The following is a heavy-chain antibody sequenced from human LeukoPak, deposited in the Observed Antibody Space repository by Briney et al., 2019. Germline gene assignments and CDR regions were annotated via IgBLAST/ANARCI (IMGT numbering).Heavy chain of an antibody. Sequence: PSETLSLTCTVSGGSISSSSYYWGWIPQPPGKGLERIGSIYYSGSTYYNPSLKSRVTISVDTSKNQFSLKLSSVTAADTAVYYCARHQRSSDDYWGQGTLVTVSS. CDR1: GGSISSSSYY. D-gene: IGHD6-6*01. V-gene: IGHV4-39*01. J-gene: IGHJ4*02. CDR2: IYYSGST. CDR3: ARHQRSSDDY.